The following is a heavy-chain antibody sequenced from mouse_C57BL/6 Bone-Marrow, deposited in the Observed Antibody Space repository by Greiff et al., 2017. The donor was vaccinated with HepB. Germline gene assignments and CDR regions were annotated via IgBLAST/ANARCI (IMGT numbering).Heavy chain of an antibody. V-gene: IGHV14-3*01. CDR3: ARTTTVVATGYFDV. Sequence: EVKLMESVAELVRPGASVKLSCTASGFNIKNTYMHWVKQRPEQGLEWIGRIDPANGNTKYAPKFQGKATITADTSSNTAYLQLSSLTSEDTAIYYCARTTTVVATGYFDVWGTGTTVTVSS. CDR1: GFNIKNTY. J-gene: IGHJ1*03. CDR2: IDPANGNT. D-gene: IGHD1-1*01.